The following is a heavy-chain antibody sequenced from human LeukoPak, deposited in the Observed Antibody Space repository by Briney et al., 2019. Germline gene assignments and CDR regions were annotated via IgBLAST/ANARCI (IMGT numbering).Heavy chain of an antibody. CDR1: GFTFSSYA. CDR2: TTGGGAST. J-gene: IGHJ4*02. CDR3: TFDSRLDY. Sequence: GGSLRLSCAASGFTFSSYAMSWVRQAPGKGLEGVSGTTGGGASTYYSDSVKGRFAISRDNSKNTLYLQMNSLRAEDTAVYYCTFDSRLDYWGQGTLVSVSS. D-gene: IGHD3-22*01. V-gene: IGHV3-23*01.